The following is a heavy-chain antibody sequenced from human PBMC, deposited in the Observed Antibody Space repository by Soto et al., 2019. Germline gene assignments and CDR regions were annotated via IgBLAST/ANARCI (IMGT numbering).Heavy chain of an antibody. Sequence: ASVKVSCKASGSTITNNDINWVRQAPGLGLEWIGWMNTNTNTTDSAGVVEGRVSLTWDTSIRPAYIQLNSLKIDDTAVYYCAREVVETSSLWLDPGGQGTLVTVS. CDR3: AREVVETSSLWLDP. CDR1: GSTITNND. D-gene: IGHD6-6*01. J-gene: IGHJ5*02. CDR2: MNTNTNTT. V-gene: IGHV1-8*01.